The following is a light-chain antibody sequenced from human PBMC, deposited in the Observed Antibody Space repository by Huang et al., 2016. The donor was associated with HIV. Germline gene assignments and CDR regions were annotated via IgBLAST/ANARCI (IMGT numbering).Light chain of an antibody. CDR3: QQSYITPLT. CDR2: TAS. V-gene: IGKV1-39*01. J-gene: IGKJ1*01. Sequence: DIQMTQSPSSLSASVGDRVSITCRASQSISNYLNWYPQITGRGPRLLIYTASKLQSGVPSRFSGCESGTDFTLTISSLHPEDFAAYYCQQSYITPLTFGQGTKVGVK. CDR1: QSISNY.